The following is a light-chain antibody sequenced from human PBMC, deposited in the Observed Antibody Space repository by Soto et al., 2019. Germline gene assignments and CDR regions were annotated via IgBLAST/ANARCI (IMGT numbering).Light chain of an antibody. V-gene: IGKV1-33*01. Sequence: DIQMTQSPSSLSASVGDRFTITCQASQDISNYLNWYQQKPGKAPKLLFYDAYNLETGVPSRFSGSESGTDFTYTISTLQPEDIATFYCQQYDHVPLTFGGGTKVEIK. CDR3: QQYDHVPLT. CDR1: QDISNY. CDR2: DAY. J-gene: IGKJ4*01.